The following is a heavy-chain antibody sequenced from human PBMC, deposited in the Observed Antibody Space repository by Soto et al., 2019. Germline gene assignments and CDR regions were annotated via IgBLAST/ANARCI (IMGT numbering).Heavy chain of an antibody. D-gene: IGHD4-4*01. CDR2: ISWNSARI. CDR1: GFTFEDSA. CDR3: AKDRGDYSDFVY. Sequence: GGSLRLSCVASGFTFEDSAMHWVRQAPGKGLEWVSSISWNSARIGYADSVKGRFTISRDNANNSLYLQMNSLSAEDTAFYYCAKDRGDYSDFVYWGLGSLFTVSS. V-gene: IGHV3-9*01. J-gene: IGHJ4*02.